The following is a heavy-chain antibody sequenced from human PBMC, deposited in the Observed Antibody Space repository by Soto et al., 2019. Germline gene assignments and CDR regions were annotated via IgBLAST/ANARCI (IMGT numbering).Heavy chain of an antibody. D-gene: IGHD3-3*01. V-gene: IGHV4-34*01. CDR2: INHSGST. Sequence: SETLSLTCAVYGGSFSGYYWSWIRQPPGKGLEWIGEINHSGSTNYNPSLKSRVTISVDTSKNQFSLKLSSVTAADTAVYYCARGRRYDRTARAAYYYYGMDVWGQGTTVT. CDR3: ARGRRYDRTARAAYYYYGMDV. J-gene: IGHJ6*02. CDR1: GGSFSGYY.